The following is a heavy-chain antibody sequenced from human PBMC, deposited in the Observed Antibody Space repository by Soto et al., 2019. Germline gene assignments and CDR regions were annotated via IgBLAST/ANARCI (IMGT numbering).Heavy chain of an antibody. CDR3: ARPHDS. Sequence: SETLSLTCTVSDRSISRYYWSWIRQPPGMGLECIGYIYYSGSTNYNPSLKSRVTISVDTSKNQFSLKLSSVTAADTAVYYCARPHDSWGQGTLVTVSS. CDR2: IYYSGST. CDR1: DRSISRYY. J-gene: IGHJ4*02. V-gene: IGHV4-59*08.